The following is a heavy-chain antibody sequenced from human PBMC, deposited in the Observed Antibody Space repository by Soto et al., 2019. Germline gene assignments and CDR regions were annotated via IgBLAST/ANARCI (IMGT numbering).Heavy chain of an antibody. CDR2: VSAYNGNT. J-gene: IGHJ6*03. D-gene: IGHD3-9*01. V-gene: IGHV1-18*01. CDR1: GYTFTSYG. Sequence: GASVKVSCKASGYTFTSYGISWVRQAPGQGLEWLGWVSAYNGNTNYAQKLQGRVTMTTDTSTSTAYMELRSLRSDDTAVYYCARDFKSYDILTSFHYYYMDVWGKGTTVTVSS. CDR3: ARDFKSYDILTSFHYYYMDV.